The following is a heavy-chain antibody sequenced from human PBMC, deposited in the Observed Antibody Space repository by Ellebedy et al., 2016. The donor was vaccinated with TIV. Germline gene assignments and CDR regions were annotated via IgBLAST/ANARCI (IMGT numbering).Heavy chain of an antibody. J-gene: IGHJ3*01. CDR2: LNWDGFTT. D-gene: IGHD1-1*01. CDR1: GFTFDAFA. CDR3: ARDLGLERRGALDV. V-gene: IGHV3-43*01. Sequence: GESLKISSAASGFTFDAFAMHWVRQAPGKGLQWVGLLNWDGFTTYYADSVKGRFTVSRDTATSSLYLQMNSLKTEDTAMYFCARDLGLERRGALDVWGQGTMVLVSS.